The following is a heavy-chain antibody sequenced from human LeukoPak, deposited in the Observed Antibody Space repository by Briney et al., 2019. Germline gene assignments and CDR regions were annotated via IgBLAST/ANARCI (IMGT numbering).Heavy chain of an antibody. Sequence: ASVKVSCKASGYTFTSYYMHWVRQAPGQGLEWMGWISAYNGNTNYAQKLQGRVTMATDTSTSTAYMELRSLRSDDTAVYYCARVAKSSYFDYWGQGTLVTVSS. CDR1: GYTFTSYY. CDR3: ARVAKSSYFDY. J-gene: IGHJ4*02. V-gene: IGHV1-18*04. CDR2: ISAYNGNT.